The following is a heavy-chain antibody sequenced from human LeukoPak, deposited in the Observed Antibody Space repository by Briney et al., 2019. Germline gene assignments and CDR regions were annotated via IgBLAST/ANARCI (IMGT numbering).Heavy chain of an antibody. CDR3: ASPGSFGPYFDY. Sequence: PSETLSLTCTVSGGSISSSSYYWGWIRQPPGKGLVWIGSIYYSGSTYYNPSLKSRVTISVDTSKNQFSLKLSSVTAADTAVYYCASPGSFGPYFDYWGQGTLVTVSS. CDR2: IYYSGST. D-gene: IGHD3-10*01. CDR1: GGSISSSSYY. V-gene: IGHV4-39*01. J-gene: IGHJ4*02.